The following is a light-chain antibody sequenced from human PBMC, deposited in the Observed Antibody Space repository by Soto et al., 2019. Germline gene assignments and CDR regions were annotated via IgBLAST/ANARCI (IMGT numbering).Light chain of an antibody. Sequence: EIVLTQSPGNLSLSPGERATLSCRASQSVSSSYLAWYQQKPGQAPRLLIYGASSRATGIPDRFSGSGSGTDFTLTISRLEPQDFAVYYCQQYGSSLSINFGQWTRLEIK. CDR1: QSVSSSY. V-gene: IGKV3-20*01. J-gene: IGKJ5*01. CDR3: QQYGSSLSIN. CDR2: GAS.